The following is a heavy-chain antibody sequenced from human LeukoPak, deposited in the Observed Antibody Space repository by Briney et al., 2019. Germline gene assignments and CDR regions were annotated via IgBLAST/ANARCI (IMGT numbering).Heavy chain of an antibody. V-gene: IGHV4-30-4*01. D-gene: IGHD4-23*01. CDR3: ATITPGTTVVTL. CDR2: IYYSGST. Sequence: PSETLSLTCTVSGGSISSGDYYWSWIRQPPGKGLEWIGYIYYSGSTYYNPSLKSRVTISVDTSKNQFSLKLSSVTAADTAVYYCATITPGTTVVTLWGQGTLVTVSS. CDR1: GGSISSGDYY. J-gene: IGHJ4*02.